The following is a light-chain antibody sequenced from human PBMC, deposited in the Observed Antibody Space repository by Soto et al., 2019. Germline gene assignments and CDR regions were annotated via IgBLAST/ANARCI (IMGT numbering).Light chain of an antibody. CDR3: QSQDNSLSGSYV. CDR1: SSNIGAGHD. CDR2: GNR. V-gene: IGLV1-40*01. Sequence: QSVLTQPSSMSGAPGQRVTISCTGSSSNIGAGHDVHWYQQFPGKAPKLLIFGNRNRPSGVPDRFSGSRSGTSASLAITGLQAEDEADYYCQSQDNSLSGSYVFGTGTKVTVL. J-gene: IGLJ1*01.